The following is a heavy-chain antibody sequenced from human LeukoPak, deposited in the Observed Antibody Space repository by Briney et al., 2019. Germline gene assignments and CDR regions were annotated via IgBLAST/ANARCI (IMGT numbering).Heavy chain of an antibody. Sequence: ASVKVSCKASGYTFTNYAMNWVRQAPGQGLEWMGWINTNTGNPTYAQGFTGRFVFSLDTSVSTAYLQISSLKAEDSAMYYCARERRSSSPGEQQLVRAFDIWGQGTMVTVSS. CDR3: ARERRSSSPGEQQLVRAFDI. D-gene: IGHD6-13*01. CDR2: INTNTGNP. J-gene: IGHJ3*02. CDR1: GYTFTNYA. V-gene: IGHV7-4-1*02.